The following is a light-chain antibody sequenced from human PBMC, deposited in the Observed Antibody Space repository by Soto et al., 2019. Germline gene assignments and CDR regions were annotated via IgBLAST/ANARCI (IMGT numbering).Light chain of an antibody. CDR2: GAS. Sequence: EIVMTQSPATLSVKKGERATLSCRASQSVSSNLAWYQQKPGQAPRLLIYGASTRATGIPARFSGSGSGTEFTLTISSLQSEDFAVYYCQQYNNWPPIPFCQGRRLEIK. CDR3: QQYNNWPPIP. V-gene: IGKV3-15*01. J-gene: IGKJ5*01. CDR1: QSVSSN.